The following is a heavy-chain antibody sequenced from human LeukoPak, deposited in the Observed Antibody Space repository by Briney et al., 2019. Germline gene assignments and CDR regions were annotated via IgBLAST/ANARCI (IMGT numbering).Heavy chain of an antibody. V-gene: IGHV3-74*01. CDR1: GFTFSSYW. CDR3: ARVDGYCSSTSCRIVGYYFDY. D-gene: IGHD2-2*01. CDR2: INSDGSST. J-gene: IGHJ4*02. Sequence: PGGSLRLSCAASGFTFSSYWMHWVRQAPGKGLVWVSRINSDGSSTSYADSVKGRFTISRDNTKNTLFLQMNSLRAEDTAVYYCARVDGYCSSTSCRIVGYYFDYWGQGTLVTVSS.